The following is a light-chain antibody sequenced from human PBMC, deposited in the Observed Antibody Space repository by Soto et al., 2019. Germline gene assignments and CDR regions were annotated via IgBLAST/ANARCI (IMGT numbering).Light chain of an antibody. V-gene: IGKV3D-20*02. Sequence: EIVLTQSPGILPLSPVERASLSCGASQSISSSFLAWYQQKPGQAPRLLINDASNRATGIPARFGGSGSGTDFTLTISSLEPEDFAVYYCQQRNDWPLTFGGGTKGDIK. J-gene: IGKJ4*01. CDR3: QQRNDWPLT. CDR1: QSISSSF. CDR2: DAS.